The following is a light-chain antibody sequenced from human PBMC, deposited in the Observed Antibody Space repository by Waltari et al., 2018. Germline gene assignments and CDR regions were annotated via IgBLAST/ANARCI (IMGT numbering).Light chain of an antibody. V-gene: IGKV1-39*01. CDR3: QQSFSTPYT. Sequence: DIRMTQSPSSLSASLGDRVTITCRASQSISSYVNWYQQKPGKAPKLLMYSTSSLQSGVPLRFSGSGSGTDFTLTVSSLQPEDFATYYCQQSFSTPYTFGQGTKLEIK. J-gene: IGKJ2*01. CDR1: QSISSY. CDR2: STS.